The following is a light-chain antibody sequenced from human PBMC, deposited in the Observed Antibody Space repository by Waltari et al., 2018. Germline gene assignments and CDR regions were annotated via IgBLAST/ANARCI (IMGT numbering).Light chain of an antibody. CDR2: SAS. Sequence: DIQMTQSPSTLSASVGDRVTIPCRASQNVGHSLAWHQQKPGKAPKLLIYSASSLENEVPSRFSGSGSGTEFTLTISSLQPDDLATYYCQQYEGYSTFGQGTKVEIK. CDR1: QNVGHS. V-gene: IGKV1-5*03. CDR3: QQYEGYST. J-gene: IGKJ2*01.